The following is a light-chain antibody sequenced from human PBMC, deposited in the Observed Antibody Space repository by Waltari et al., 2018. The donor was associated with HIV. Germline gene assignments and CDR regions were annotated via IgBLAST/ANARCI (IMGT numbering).Light chain of an antibody. J-gene: IGKJ1*01. Sequence: DIQITQSPPSLFASLGDSVTITCRASQSLTSYLAWYQQKLGSCPNLLILSASTLVTGVSSTFSASGSGTHFTLTITNLQPEDVATYFCQQYGSYPWTFGQGTRVGL. CDR1: QSLTSY. CDR2: SAS. CDR3: QQYGSYPWT. V-gene: IGKV1-5*03.